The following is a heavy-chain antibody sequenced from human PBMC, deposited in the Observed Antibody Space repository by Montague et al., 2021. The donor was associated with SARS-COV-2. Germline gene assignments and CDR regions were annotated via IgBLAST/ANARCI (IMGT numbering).Heavy chain of an antibody. J-gene: IGHJ4*02. CDR1: GGSIINIKTSY. CDR2: IFHTGTS. Sequence: SETLSLTCNVSGGSIINIKTSYWGWIRLPPGKGLEWIGYIFHTGTSNYQASLKSRVTMSVDTSKTQFSLKLTSVTAADTAVYFCAQVNRRLGGVSFDSWGQGALVTVSS. D-gene: IGHD3-16*01. CDR3: AQVNRRLGGVSFDS. V-gene: IGHV4-61*05.